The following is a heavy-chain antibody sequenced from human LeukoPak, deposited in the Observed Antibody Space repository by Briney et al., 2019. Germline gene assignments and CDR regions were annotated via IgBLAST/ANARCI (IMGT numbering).Heavy chain of an antibody. D-gene: IGHD2-8*01. CDR2: IYTSGST. V-gene: IGHV4-61*09. J-gene: IGHJ6*03. CDR3: ARDSNGDRVMAYYYYYYMDV. CDR1: GGSISSGSYH. Sequence: SETLSLTCTVSGGSISSGSYHWIWIRQPAGKGLEWIGHIYTSGSTNYNPSLKSRVTISVDTSKNQFSLKLSSVTAADTAVYYCARDSNGDRVMAYYYYYYMDVWGKGTTVTVSS.